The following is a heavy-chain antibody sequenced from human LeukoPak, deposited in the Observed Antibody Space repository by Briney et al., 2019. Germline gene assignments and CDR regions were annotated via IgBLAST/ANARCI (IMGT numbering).Heavy chain of an antibody. Sequence: SVKVSCKASGGTFSSYAISWVRQAPGQGLEWMGGIIPIFGTANYAQKFQGRVTITTDESTSTAYMELSSLRSEDTAVYYCARVQKPPWKSVWSDSYMDVWGKGTTVTVSS. CDR1: GGTFSSYA. J-gene: IGHJ6*03. V-gene: IGHV1-69*05. CDR3: ARVQKPPWKSVWSDSYMDV. D-gene: IGHD3-3*01. CDR2: IIPIFGTA.